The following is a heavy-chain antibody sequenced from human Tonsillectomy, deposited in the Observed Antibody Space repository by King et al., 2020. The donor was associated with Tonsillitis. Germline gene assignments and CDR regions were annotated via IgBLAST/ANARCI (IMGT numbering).Heavy chain of an antibody. D-gene: IGHD2-21*02. CDR2: ISYDGRKK. J-gene: IGHJ6*02. CDR3: ALLECGGGCDLFYFGIDV. CDR1: GFTFSSHG. Sequence: VQLVESGGGVVQRGRSLRLSCAASGFTFSSHGLHWVRQAPGKGLEWVAVISYDGRKKYYADSVKGRFTVSRDNSKSTLYMQLNSLRADDSAVYYCALLECGGGCDLFYFGIDVGGQGTTVTVS. V-gene: IGHV3-30*03.